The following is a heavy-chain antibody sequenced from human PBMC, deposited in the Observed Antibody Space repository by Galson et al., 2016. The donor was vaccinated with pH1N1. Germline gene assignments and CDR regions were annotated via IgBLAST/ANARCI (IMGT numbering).Heavy chain of an antibody. V-gene: IGHV1-46*03. CDR3: IRDLGRLRDF. CDR2: IDPSNGGT. D-gene: IGHD7-27*01. CDR1: GYIFTRDY. J-gene: IGHJ4*02. Sequence: SVKVSCKASGYIFTRDYFHWVRQAPGQGLEWMGVIDPSNGGTTFAQKFQGLVTMTRDTSTSIVYMEVSGLKSDDTAVYYCIRDLGRLRDFWGQGTLVTVSS.